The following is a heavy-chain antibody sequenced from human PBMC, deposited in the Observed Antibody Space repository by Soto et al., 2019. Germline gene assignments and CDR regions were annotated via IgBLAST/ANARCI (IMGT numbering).Heavy chain of an antibody. J-gene: IGHJ5*01. V-gene: IGHV3-23*01. D-gene: IGHD6-19*01. Sequence: DVQLLEPGGGLVQPGGSLRLSCAASGFIFSDYAMTWVRQAPGKGLEWVSGIGGGGSDTYYVDSVKGRFTISRDNSKNTLYLQMNSLRAEDTALYYCAKDAVPFNGQWDWFDSWGQGTLVTVSS. CDR3: AKDAVPFNGQWDWFDS. CDR1: GFIFSDYA. CDR2: IGGGGSDT.